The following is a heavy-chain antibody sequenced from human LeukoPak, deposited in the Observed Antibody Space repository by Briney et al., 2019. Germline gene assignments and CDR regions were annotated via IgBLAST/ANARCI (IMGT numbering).Heavy chain of an antibody. V-gene: IGHV4-39*01. CDR1: GGSMTRSSYY. CDR2: IYYSGST. Sequence: SETLSLTCTVSGGSMTRSSYYWGWIRQPPGKGLEWIGSIYYSGSTHYNPSLKSRVTVSVDTSKNQFSLKLSSVTAADTAVYYRARHLAYDSSGYYTWGSWGQGTLVTVSS. J-gene: IGHJ5*02. D-gene: IGHD3-22*01. CDR3: ARHLAYDSSGYYTWGS.